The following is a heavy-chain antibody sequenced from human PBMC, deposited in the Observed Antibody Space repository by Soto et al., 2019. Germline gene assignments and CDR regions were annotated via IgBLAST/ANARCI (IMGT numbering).Heavy chain of an antibody. CDR3: AKGAGGYCSGSKSYFQH. D-gene: IGHD3-10*01. CDR1: GFTFSSYG. CDR2: ISYDGSNK. V-gene: IGHV3-30*18. J-gene: IGHJ1*01. Sequence: QVQLVESGGGVVQPGRSLRLSCAASGFTFSSYGMHWVRQAPGKGLEWVAVISYDGSNKYYADSVKGRFTISRDNSKNTLYLQMNSLRAEDTAVYYCAKGAGGYCSGSKSYFQHRGQGTLVTVSS.